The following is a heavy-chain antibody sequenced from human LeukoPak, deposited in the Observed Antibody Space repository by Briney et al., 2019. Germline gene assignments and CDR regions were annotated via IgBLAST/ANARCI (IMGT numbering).Heavy chain of an antibody. CDR3: AQSSGRYLDN. CDR1: GDSSSNNY. J-gene: IGHJ4*02. CDR2: FYYTGGT. Sequence: SETLSLTCTVSGDSSSNNYWTWTRQSPGKGLEWIGYFYYTGGTNYNPSLQSRVTMSVDTSKNQFSLELSSVTSADTAVYYCAQSSGRYLDNWGQGILVTVSS. D-gene: IGHD6-19*01. V-gene: IGHV4-59*01.